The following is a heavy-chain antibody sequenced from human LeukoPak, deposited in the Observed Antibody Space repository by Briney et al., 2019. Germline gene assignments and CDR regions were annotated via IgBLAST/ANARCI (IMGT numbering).Heavy chain of an antibody. Sequence: ASVKVSCKASAYTFTSYGISWVRQAPGQGLEWMGWISAYNGNTNYAQKLQGRVTMTTDTSTSTAYMQLRSLRSDDTAVYYCARADWGDMITFGGVIVTPDYWGQGTLVTVSS. CDR1: AYTFTSYG. J-gene: IGHJ4*02. V-gene: IGHV1-18*01. CDR2: ISAYNGNT. CDR3: ARADWGDMITFGGVIVTPDY. D-gene: IGHD3-16*02.